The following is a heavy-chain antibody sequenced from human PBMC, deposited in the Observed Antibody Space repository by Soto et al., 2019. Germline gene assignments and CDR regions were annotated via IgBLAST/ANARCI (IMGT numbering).Heavy chain of an antibody. J-gene: IGHJ6*02. D-gene: IGHD6-13*01. CDR2: INHSGST. CDR3: ARGAGYYYYGMDV. CDR1: GGSFSWYY. V-gene: IGHV4-34*01. Sequence: SETLSLTCAVYGGSFSWYYWSWILQPPGKGLEWSGEINHSGSTNYNPSLKSRVTISVDTSKNQFSLKLSSVTAADTAVYYCARGAGYYYYGMDVWGQGTTVTVSS.